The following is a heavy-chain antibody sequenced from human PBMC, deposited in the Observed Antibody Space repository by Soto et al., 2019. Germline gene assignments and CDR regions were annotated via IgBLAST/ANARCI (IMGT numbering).Heavy chain of an antibody. V-gene: IGHV3-72*01. Sequence: EVQLVESGGGLVQPGGSLRLSCAASGFTFSDHSMDWVRQAPGKGLEWVGRTRKKANSYTTEYAASVEGRFTISRDDSQNSLYLQMNSQKTEDSAVYYCVRSGDGYNPFHNWGQGTLVTVSS. CDR3: VRSGDGYNPFHN. CDR1: GFTFSDHS. D-gene: IGHD5-12*01. CDR2: TRKKANSYTT. J-gene: IGHJ4*02.